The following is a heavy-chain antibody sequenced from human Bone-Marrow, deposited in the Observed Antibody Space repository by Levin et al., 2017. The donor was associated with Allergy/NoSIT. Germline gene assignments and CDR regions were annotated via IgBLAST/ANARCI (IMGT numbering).Heavy chain of an antibody. Sequence: GESLKISCAASGFTFSSYAMSWVRQAPGKGLEWVSAISGSGGSTYYADSVKGRFTISRDNSKNTLYLQMNSLRAEDTAVYYCAKLNSSSSPYYFDYWGQGTLVTVSS. J-gene: IGHJ4*02. CDR3: AKLNSSSSPYYFDY. CDR2: ISGSGGST. V-gene: IGHV3-23*01. CDR1: GFTFSSYA. D-gene: IGHD6-13*01.